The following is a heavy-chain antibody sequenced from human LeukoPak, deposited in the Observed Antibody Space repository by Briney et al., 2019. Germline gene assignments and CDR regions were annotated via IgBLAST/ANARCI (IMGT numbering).Heavy chain of an antibody. J-gene: IGHJ4*02. CDR3: GKDSLADIDY. D-gene: IGHD3-16*01. CDR2: IRHDGSIK. Sequence: PGGSLRLSCAASGFIFSTYGMYWVRQAPGKGLEWVAFIRHDGSIKNYADSVKGRSTISRDNSKNTLYLQMNSLRAEDTAVYYCGKDSLADIDYWGQGTLVTVSS. V-gene: IGHV3-30*02. CDR1: GFIFSTYG.